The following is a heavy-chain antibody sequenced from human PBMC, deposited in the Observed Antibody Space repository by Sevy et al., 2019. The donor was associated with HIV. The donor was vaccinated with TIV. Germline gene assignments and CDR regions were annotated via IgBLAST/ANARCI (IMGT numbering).Heavy chain of an antibody. V-gene: IGHV3-74*01. CDR3: VYYDFWSGSSEYCMDV. CDR1: GFTFTNYW. J-gene: IGHJ6*03. Sequence: GGSLRLSCAASGFTFTNYWMHWVRQAPGKGLVWVSRINSDGSITTYADSVKGRFTISRDNAKNTLYLQMNSLRAEDTAVYYCVYYDFWSGSSEYCMDVWGKGTTVTVSS. D-gene: IGHD3-3*01. CDR2: INSDGSIT.